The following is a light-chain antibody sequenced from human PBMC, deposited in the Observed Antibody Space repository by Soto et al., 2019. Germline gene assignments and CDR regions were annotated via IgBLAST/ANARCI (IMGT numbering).Light chain of an antibody. Sequence: QSVLTQQPSVSADPGQTVTISCAGSSSNIGSNYVSWYQHLPGTAPKLLIFDNTKRPSDIPDRFSGFKSGTSATLDIAGLLTGDEADYYCGTWDTSLSAFYVFGTRTKVTVL. CDR1: SSNIGSNY. CDR3: GTWDTSLSAFYV. J-gene: IGLJ1*01. CDR2: DNT. V-gene: IGLV1-51*01.